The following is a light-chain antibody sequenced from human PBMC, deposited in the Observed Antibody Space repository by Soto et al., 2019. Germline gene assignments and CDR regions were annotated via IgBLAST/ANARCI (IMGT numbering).Light chain of an antibody. CDR3: QKYNSAPLT. CDR2: DAS. CDR1: QSISSW. Sequence: DIQMTQSPSTLSASVGDRVTITCRASQSISSWLAWYQQKPGKAPKLLIYDASSLGSGVPSRFSGSGSATEFTLTISSLQPDDFATYYCQKYNSAPLTFGGGTKVDIK. J-gene: IGKJ4*01. V-gene: IGKV1-5*01.